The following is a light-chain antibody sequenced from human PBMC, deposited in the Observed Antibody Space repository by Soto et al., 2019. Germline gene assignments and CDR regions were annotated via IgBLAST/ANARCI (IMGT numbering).Light chain of an antibody. V-gene: IGKV3-11*01. CDR2: DAS. J-gene: IGKJ1*01. Sequence: EIVLTQSPATLSLSPGERATLSCRASQSVSSYLAWYQQKPGQAPRLLIYDASNSATGIPASFSGSGSGTDFTLTISRLEPEDFAVYYCQVCSIPSTFIQGTKVEIK. CDR3: QVCSIPST. CDR1: QSVSSY.